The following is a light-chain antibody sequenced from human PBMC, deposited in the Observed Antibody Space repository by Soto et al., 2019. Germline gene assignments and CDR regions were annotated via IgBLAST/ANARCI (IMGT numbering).Light chain of an antibody. CDR2: DAS. Sequence: IMMTQSPGTLSVSPGETVTLPCRASQSVSGKSVWYQRKPGQTPRLLIYDASTRATGMPGRFSGSGSGTEFTLTISSLQSEDFAVYFCQQLNSYPQTFGQGRLLEI. CDR1: QSVSGK. V-gene: IGKV3-15*01. J-gene: IGKJ5*01. CDR3: QQLNSYPQT.